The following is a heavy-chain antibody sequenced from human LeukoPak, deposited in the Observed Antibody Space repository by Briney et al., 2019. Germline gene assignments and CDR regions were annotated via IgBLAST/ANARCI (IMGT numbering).Heavy chain of an antibody. D-gene: IGHD5/OR15-5a*01. J-gene: IGHJ4*02. Sequence: GTSVKVSCKASGYTFISYYMNWVRQAPGQGLEWMGIINPSDSSTSYAQKFQGRVTMTEDTSTDTAYMELSSLRSEDTAVYYCATTSTTFDYWGQGTLVTVSS. CDR3: ATTSTTFDY. V-gene: IGHV1-46*01. CDR2: INPSDSST. CDR1: GYTFISYY.